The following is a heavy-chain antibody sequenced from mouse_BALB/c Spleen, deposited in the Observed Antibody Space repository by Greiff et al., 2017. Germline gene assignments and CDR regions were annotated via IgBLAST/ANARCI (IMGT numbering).Heavy chain of an antibody. CDR3: ARLGYRYDDEGYYAMDY. J-gene: IGHJ4*01. Sequence: EVQLVESGGGLVQPGGSLNLSCAASGFDFSRYWMSWARQAPGKGQEWIGEINPGSSTINYTPSLKDKFIISRDNAKNTLYLQMSKVRSEDTALYYCARLGYRYDDEGYYAMDYWGQGTSVTVSS. V-gene: IGHV4-2*02. CDR2: INPGSSTI. CDR1: GFDFSRYW. D-gene: IGHD2-14*01.